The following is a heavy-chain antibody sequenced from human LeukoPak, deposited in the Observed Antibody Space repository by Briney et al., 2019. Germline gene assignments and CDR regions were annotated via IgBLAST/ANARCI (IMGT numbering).Heavy chain of an antibody. V-gene: IGHV1-18*01. CDR3: ARDERGYILTGYLGHFDY. J-gene: IGHJ4*02. CDR1: GYTFTSYG. Sequence: ASVKVSCKASGYTFTSYGISWVRQVPGQGLEWMGWISAYNGNTNYAQKLQGRVTMTTDTSTSTAYMELRSLRSDDTAVYYCARDERGYILTGYLGHFDYWGQGTLVTVSS. CDR2: ISAYNGNT. D-gene: IGHD3-9*01.